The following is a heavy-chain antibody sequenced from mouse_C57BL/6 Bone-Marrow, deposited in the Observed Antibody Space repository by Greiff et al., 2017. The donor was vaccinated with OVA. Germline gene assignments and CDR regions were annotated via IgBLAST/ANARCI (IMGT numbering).Heavy chain of an antibody. CDR3: AREAITTVVADWYFDV. Sequence: VQLQQPGTELVKPGASVKLSCKASGYTFTSYWMHWVKQRPGQGLEWIGNINPSNGGTNYNEQFKSKATLTVDKSSSTAYMQLSSLTSEDSAVYYCAREAITTVVADWYFDVWGTGTTVTVSS. CDR2: INPSNGGT. V-gene: IGHV1-53*01. J-gene: IGHJ1*03. D-gene: IGHD1-1*01. CDR1: GYTFTSYW.